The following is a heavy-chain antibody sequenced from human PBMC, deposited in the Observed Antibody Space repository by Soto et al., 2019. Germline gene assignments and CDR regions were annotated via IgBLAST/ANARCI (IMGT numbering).Heavy chain of an antibody. D-gene: IGHD6-13*01. J-gene: IGHJ4*02. V-gene: IGHV3-30*03. CDR3: ARDNQSPIAAAGTLDY. CDR1: GFTFSSYG. Sequence: GGSLRLSCAASGFTFSSYGMHWVRQAPGKGLEWVAVISYDGSNKYYADSVKGRFTISRDNSKNTLYLQMNSLRAEDTAVYYCARDNQSPIAAAGTLDYWGQGTLVTVSS. CDR2: ISYDGSNK.